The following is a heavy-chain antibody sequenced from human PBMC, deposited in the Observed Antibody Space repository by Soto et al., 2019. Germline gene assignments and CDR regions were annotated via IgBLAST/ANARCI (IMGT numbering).Heavy chain of an antibody. Sequence: GGSLRLSCAASGFTFSRYTMNWIRQAPGKGLEWVSTISGSGGNTYYADSVKGRFTISRDNSKSTLYLKMNSLRAEDTDVYYYSKDLHRSYGWSHFDYWGQGTLVTVSS. CDR2: ISGSGGNT. CDR1: GFTFSRYT. D-gene: IGHD2-15*01. V-gene: IGHV3-23*01. CDR3: SKDLHRSYGWSHFDY. J-gene: IGHJ4*02.